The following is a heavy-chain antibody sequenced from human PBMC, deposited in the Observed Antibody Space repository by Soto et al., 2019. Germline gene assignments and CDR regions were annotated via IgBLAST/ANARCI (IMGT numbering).Heavy chain of an antibody. CDR2: ISASSGVTT. D-gene: IGHD2-2*01. V-gene: IGHV3-23*01. J-gene: IGHJ6*02. Sequence: GSLRLSCAASGFTFSDYAMSWVRQAPGKGLEWVSHISASSGVTTHYADSVKGRFTISRDNSKNTLYLQMNSLRGEDTALYYCAKDRFSYCSSASCHYYAMDVWGPGTTVTVSS. CDR1: GFTFSDYA. CDR3: AKDRFSYCSSASCHYYAMDV.